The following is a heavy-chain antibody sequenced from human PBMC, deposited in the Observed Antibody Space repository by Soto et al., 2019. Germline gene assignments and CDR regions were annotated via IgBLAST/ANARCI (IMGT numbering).Heavy chain of an antibody. V-gene: IGHV4-59*01. CDR3: ARDKRISGVAINSYYYYVMDV. D-gene: IGHD3-3*01. J-gene: IGHJ6*02. CDR2: IYYSGST. Sequence: PSETLSLTCTVSGGSISSYYWSWIRQPPGKGLEWIGYIYYSGSTNYNPSLKSRVTISVDTSKNQFSLKLSSVTAADTAVYYCARDKRISGVAINSYYYYVMDVWGQGTTGTVSS. CDR1: GGSISSYY.